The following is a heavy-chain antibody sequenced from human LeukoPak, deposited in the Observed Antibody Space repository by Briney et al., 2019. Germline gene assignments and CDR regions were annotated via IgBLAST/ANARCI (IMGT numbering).Heavy chain of an antibody. J-gene: IGHJ4*02. CDR3: AKDGQSFNSMYDYFDS. CDR1: GFTFSGHW. D-gene: IGHD2-8*01. Sequence: GGSLRLSCAASGFTFSGHWMSWLRQAPGKGLECVAHISEDGSEKSYVDSLKGRFTISRDDSRSTVDLQMSSLRAEDTAVYYCAKDGQSFNSMYDYFDSWGQGTLVTVSS. CDR2: ISEDGSEK. V-gene: IGHV3-7*03.